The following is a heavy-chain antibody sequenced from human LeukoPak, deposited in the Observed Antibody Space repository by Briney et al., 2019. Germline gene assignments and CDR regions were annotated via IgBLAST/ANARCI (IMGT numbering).Heavy chain of an antibody. D-gene: IGHD2-15*01. J-gene: IGHJ4*02. V-gene: IGHV3-21*01. CDR1: GFTFSPYS. Sequence: GGSLRLSCAASGFTFSPYSMRWVRQAPGKGLEWVSSISGDRAYIYYADSLRGRFTISRDNAKNSLYLQMNSLRAEDTAVYYCARGLCSGGRCYSDYWGQGTLVTVSS. CDR2: ISGDRAYI. CDR3: ARGLCSGGRCYSDY.